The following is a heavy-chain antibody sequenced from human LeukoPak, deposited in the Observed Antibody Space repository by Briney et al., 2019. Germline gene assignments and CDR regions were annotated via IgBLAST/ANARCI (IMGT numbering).Heavy chain of an antibody. CDR2: IYTSGST. V-gene: IGHV4-61*02. Sequence: PSETLSLTCTVSGGSISSGSYYWSWIRQPAGKGLEWIGRIYTSGSTNYNPSLKSRVTISVDTSTNQFSLKLSSVTAAATAVYSCARFNTAIRDGYGTFDSWGQGTLVTVSS. J-gene: IGHJ4*02. CDR1: GGSISSGSYY. CDR3: ARFNTAIRDGYGTFDS. D-gene: IGHD5-24*01.